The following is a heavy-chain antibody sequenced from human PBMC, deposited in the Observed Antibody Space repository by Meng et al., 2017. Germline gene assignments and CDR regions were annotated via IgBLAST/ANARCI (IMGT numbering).Heavy chain of an antibody. V-gene: IGHV4-4*02. D-gene: IGHD2-15*01. CDR2: IYHSGST. CDR1: GCSMRSGDC. Sequence: GQGVLQRSWTLSLTCAVLGCSMRSGDCGSWAREPPGKGLEWIWEIYHSGSTNYNPSLKSRVTISVDKSKNQFSLKLSSVTAADTAVYYCARDTNGYCSGGSCYALVNWGQGTLVTVSS. CDR3: ARDTNGYCSGGSCYALVN. J-gene: IGHJ4*02.